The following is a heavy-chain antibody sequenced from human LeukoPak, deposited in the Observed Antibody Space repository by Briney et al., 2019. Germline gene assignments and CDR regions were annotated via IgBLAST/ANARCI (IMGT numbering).Heavy chain of an antibody. CDR3: ARTHSGSNKDY. V-gene: IGHV1-69*04. CDR1: GGNFSSYA. J-gene: IGHJ4*02. CDR2: IIPILGIA. Sequence: SVKVSCKASGGNFSSYAISWVRQAPGQGLEWMGRIIPILGIANYAQKFQGRVTITADKSTSTAYMELSSLRSEDTAVYYCARTHSGSNKDYWGQGTLVTVSS. D-gene: IGHD1-26*01.